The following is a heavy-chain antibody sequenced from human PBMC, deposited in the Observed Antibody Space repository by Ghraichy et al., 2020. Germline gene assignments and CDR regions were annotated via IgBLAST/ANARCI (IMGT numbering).Heavy chain of an antibody. D-gene: IGHD3-22*01. Sequence: SETLSLTCTVSGGSISSSSYYWGWIRQPPGKGLEWIGSIYYSGSTYYNPSLKSRVTISVDTSKNQFSLKLSSVTAADTAVYYCAIRPNTHNDMTFDYWGQGTLVTVSS. J-gene: IGHJ4*02. CDR3: AIRPNTHNDMTFDY. V-gene: IGHV4-39*01. CDR2: IYYSGST. CDR1: GGSISSSSYY.